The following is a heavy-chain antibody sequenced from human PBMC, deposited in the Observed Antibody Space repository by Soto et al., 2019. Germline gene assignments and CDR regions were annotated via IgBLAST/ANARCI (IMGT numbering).Heavy chain of an antibody. D-gene: IGHD3-22*01. CDR3: GRGFTYYYDSRGYWA. Sequence: PGGSLRLSCAASGFTFSSYAMSWVRQAPGKGLEWVSAISGSGGSTYYADSVKGRFTISRDNSKNTLYLQMNSLRAEDTAVYYCGRGFTYYYDSRGYWAWGKGPLVTFPS. J-gene: IGHJ5*02. CDR2: ISGSGGST. V-gene: IGHV3-23*01. CDR1: GFTFSSYA.